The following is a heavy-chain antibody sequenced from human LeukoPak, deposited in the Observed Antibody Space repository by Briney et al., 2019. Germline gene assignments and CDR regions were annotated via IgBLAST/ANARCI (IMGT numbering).Heavy chain of an antibody. Sequence: GGSLRLSCAASGFTFSSYAMSWVRQSPGKGLEWVSGISSTGGSTYYADSVKGRFTISRDNSKHTLDLQMNSLTAEDTAVYYCARGYSSLDPWGQGTLVTVSS. D-gene: IGHD6-19*01. CDR2: ISSTGGST. V-gene: IGHV3-23*01. J-gene: IGHJ5*02. CDR1: GFTFSSYA. CDR3: ARGYSSLDP.